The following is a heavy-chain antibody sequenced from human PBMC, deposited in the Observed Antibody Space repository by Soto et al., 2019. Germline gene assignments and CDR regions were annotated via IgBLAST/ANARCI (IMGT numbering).Heavy chain of an antibody. Sequence: SGPTLVNPTQTLTLTCTFSGFSLSTSGMCVSWIRQPPGKALEWLALIDWDDDKYYSTSLKTRLTISKDTSKNQVVLTMTNMDPVDTATYYCARIPQAAGDGWAFDYWGQGTLVTVSS. J-gene: IGHJ4*02. V-gene: IGHV2-70*01. CDR3: ARIPQAAGDGWAFDY. CDR1: GFSLSTSGMC. CDR2: IDWDDDK. D-gene: IGHD6-13*01.